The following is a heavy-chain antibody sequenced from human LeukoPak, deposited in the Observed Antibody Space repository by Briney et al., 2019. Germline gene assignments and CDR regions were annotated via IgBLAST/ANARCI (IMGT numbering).Heavy chain of an antibody. D-gene: IGHD3-3*01. J-gene: IGHJ4*02. Sequence: ASVKVSCKASGYTFTGYYMHWVRQAPGQGPEWVGWINPNSGGTNYAQKFQGRVTMTRDTSISTAYMELSRLRADDTAVYYCARDWSGYNPISYFDYWGQGTLVTVSS. CDR1: GYTFTGYY. CDR2: INPNSGGT. V-gene: IGHV1-2*02. CDR3: ARDWSGYNPISYFDY.